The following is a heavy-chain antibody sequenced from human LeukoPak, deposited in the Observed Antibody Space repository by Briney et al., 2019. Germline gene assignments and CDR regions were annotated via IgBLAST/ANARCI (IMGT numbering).Heavy chain of an antibody. J-gene: IGHJ4*02. CDR3: AGARITMVRGVRYFDY. D-gene: IGHD3-10*01. V-gene: IGHV4-34*01. Sequence: PSETLSFTCAVYGGSFSGYYWSWIRQPPGKGLEWIGEINHSGSTNYNPSLKSRVTISVDTSKNQFSLKLSSVTAADTAVYYCAGARITMVRGVRYFDYWGQGTLVTVSS. CDR2: INHSGST. CDR1: GGSFSGYY.